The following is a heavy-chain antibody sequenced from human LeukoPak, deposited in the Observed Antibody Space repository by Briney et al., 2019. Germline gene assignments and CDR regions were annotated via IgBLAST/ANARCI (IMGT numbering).Heavy chain of an antibody. CDR1: GFTFSNYN. V-gene: IGHV3-21*01. J-gene: IGHJ4*02. CDR2: ISSSSSYI. D-gene: IGHD3/OR15-3a*01. CDR3: ARDGPGLSYYFDY. Sequence: GGSLRLSCAASGFTFSNYNMNWVRQAPEKGLEWVSSISSSSSYIYYADSVKGRFTISRDNTKNSLYLQMNRLRAEDTAVYYCARDGPGLSYYFDYWGQGTLVTVSS.